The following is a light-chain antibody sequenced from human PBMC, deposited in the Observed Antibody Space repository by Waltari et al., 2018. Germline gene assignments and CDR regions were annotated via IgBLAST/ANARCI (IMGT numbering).Light chain of an antibody. CDR2: EGS. V-gene: IGLV2-23*01. CDR3: CSYVGSSTWV. J-gene: IGLJ3*02. Sequence: QSALTQPASVSGSPGQSITISCTGTRSAVGKYNLVSWYQQHPGKAPKLMIYEGSKRPSGVSNRFSGSESGNTASLTISGLQAEDEADYCCCSYVGSSTWVFGGGTKLTVL. CDR1: RSAVGKYNL.